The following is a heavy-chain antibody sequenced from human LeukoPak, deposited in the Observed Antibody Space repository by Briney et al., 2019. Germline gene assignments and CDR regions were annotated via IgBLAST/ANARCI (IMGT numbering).Heavy chain of an antibody. V-gene: IGHV4-39*07. D-gene: IGHD6-13*01. CDR2: IYYSGST. CDR1: GGSISSSSYY. CDR3: ARGESPRSISSSGY. J-gene: IGHJ4*02. Sequence: SGTLSLTCAVSGGSISSSSYYWGWIRQPPGKGLEWIGTIYYSGSTYYNPSLKSRVTISVDTSKNQFSLKLSSVTAADTAVYYCARGESPRSISSSGYWGQGTLVTVSS.